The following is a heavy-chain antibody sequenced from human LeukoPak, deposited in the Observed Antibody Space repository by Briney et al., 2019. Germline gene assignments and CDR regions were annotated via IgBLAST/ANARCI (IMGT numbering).Heavy chain of an antibody. J-gene: IGHJ6*02. CDR1: GASINSYY. CDR3: ARGKFGDFED. V-gene: IGHV4-59*01. Sequence: SETLSLTCTVSGASINSYYWSWIRQPPGKGLEWIGCVSYSGSTDYNPALKSRVTISEDTSKSQVSLKLSSVTAADTAVYFCARGKFGDFEDWGQGTTVTVAS. D-gene: IGHD4-17*01. CDR2: VSYSGST.